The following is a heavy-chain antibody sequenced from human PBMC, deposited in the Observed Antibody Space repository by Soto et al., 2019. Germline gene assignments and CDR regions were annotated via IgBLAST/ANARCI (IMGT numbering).Heavy chain of an antibody. V-gene: IGHV1-3*01. Sequence: GASVKVSCKASGYTFTDSAIHWVRQAPGQSLEWLGWIAPGNGNTKYSQNFQGRVTITRDTSATTAYMELSSLRSEDTAVYYCAKGSRMWTPDYCGRGTLVTVSS. CDR2: IAPGNGNT. CDR1: GYTFTDSA. CDR3: AKGSRMWTPDY. D-gene: IGHD2-21*01. J-gene: IGHJ4*02.